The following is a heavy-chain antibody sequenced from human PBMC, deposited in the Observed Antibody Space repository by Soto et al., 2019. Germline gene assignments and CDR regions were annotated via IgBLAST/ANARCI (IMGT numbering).Heavy chain of an antibody. CDR2: ISWNSGSI. V-gene: IGHV3-9*01. CDR3: AKDALGYDFWSGYSEGSWFDP. J-gene: IGHJ5*02. Sequence: EVQLVESGGGLVQPGRSLRLSCAASGFTFDDYAMHWVRQAPGKGLEWVSGISWNSGSIGYADSVKGRFTISRDNAKNSRYLQMNSLRAEDTALYYCAKDALGYDFWSGYSEGSWFDPWGQGTLVTVSS. D-gene: IGHD3-3*01. CDR1: GFTFDDYA.